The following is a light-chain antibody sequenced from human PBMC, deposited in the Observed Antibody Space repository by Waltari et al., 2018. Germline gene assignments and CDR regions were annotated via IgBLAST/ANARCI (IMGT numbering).Light chain of an antibody. V-gene: IGLV3-1*01. CDR2: QDS. J-gene: IGLJ2*01. Sequence: SHELTQPPSVSVSPGQTASITCSGDKLGDKYACWYQQKPGQSPVLVIYQDSKRPSGIPERFAGSNSGNTATLTISGTQAMDEADYYCQAWDSSTVVCGGGTKLTVL. CDR1: KLGDKY. CDR3: QAWDSSTVV.